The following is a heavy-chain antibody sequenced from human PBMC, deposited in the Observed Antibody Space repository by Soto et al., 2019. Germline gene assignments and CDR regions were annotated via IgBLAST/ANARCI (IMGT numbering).Heavy chain of an antibody. Sequence: GASVKVSCKASGGTFSSYAISWVRQAPGQGLEWMGGIIPIFGTANYAQKFQGRVTITADESTSTAYMELSSLRSEDTAVYYCALAGIAAAGPLDSSGYYTNWFDPWGQGTLVTVSS. CDR2: IIPIFGTA. CDR1: GGTFSSYA. CDR3: ALAGIAAAGPLDSSGYYTNWFDP. V-gene: IGHV1-69*13. J-gene: IGHJ5*02. D-gene: IGHD3-22*01.